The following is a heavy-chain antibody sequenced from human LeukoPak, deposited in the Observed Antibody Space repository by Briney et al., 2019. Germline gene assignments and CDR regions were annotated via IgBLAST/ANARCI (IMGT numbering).Heavy chain of an antibody. V-gene: IGHV5-51*01. D-gene: IGHD1-26*01. CDR2: IYPGDSDT. Sequence: GESLQISCKGSGYSFTSYWIGWVRQLPAKSLEWMGIIYPGDSDTRYSPSFQGQVTISADKSISTAYLQWSSLKASDTAVYFCARRISGYYIDYWGQGTLVTVSS. CDR1: GYSFTSYW. J-gene: IGHJ4*02. CDR3: ARRISGYYIDY.